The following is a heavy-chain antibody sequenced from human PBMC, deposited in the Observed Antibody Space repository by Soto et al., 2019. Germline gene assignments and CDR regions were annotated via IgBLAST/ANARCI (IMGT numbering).Heavy chain of an antibody. CDR2: IIPIFGTA. CDR1: GGTFSSYA. D-gene: IGHD3-10*01. Sequence: ASVKVSCKASGGTFSSYAISWVRQAPGQGLEWMGGIIPIFGTANYAQKFQGRVTITADESTSTAYMELSSLRSEDTAVYYCAAGITMVRGVISPGRYYYYGMDVWGPGTTVTVS. V-gene: IGHV1-69*13. J-gene: IGHJ6*02. CDR3: AAGITMVRGVISPGRYYYYGMDV.